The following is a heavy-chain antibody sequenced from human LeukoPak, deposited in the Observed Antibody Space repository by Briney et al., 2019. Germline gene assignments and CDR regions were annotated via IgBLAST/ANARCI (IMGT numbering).Heavy chain of an antibody. V-gene: IGHV1-2*02. CDR3: ARIGEYYYGSGTSLDY. CDR2: INPNSGGT. J-gene: IGHJ4*02. CDR1: GYTFTGYY. Sequence: GASVKVSCKASGYTFTGYYMHWVRQAPGQGLEWMGWINPNSGGTNYAQKFQGRVTMTRDTSISTAYMELSRLRSDDTAVYYCARIGEYYYGSGTSLDYWGQGTLVTVSS. D-gene: IGHD3-10*01.